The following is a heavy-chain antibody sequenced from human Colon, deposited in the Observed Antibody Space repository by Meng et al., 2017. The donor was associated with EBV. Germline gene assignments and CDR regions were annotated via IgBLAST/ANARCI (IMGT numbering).Heavy chain of an antibody. Sequence: EVQLVGSGGGLVQPGGYLRLSCAASGFTLSDHYIDWVRQAPGKGLEWVGRTRNRANAYSTEYAASVKGRFTISRDDSKNSLYLQMNSLTTEDTAVYYCARGGSYQTFDYWGQGTRVTVSS. CDR1: GFTLSDHY. CDR3: ARGGSYQTFDY. D-gene: IGHD1-26*01. V-gene: IGHV3-72*01. J-gene: IGHJ4*02. CDR2: TRNRANAYST.